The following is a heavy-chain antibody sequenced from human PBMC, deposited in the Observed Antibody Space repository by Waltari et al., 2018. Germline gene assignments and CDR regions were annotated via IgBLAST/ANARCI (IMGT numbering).Heavy chain of an antibody. V-gene: IGHV1-69*04. J-gene: IGHJ6*03. CDR1: GGTFSSYA. D-gene: IGHD5-12*01. CDR2: IIPILGIA. CDR3: ARDTPRGVATIWNYYYYMDV. Sequence: QVQLVQSGAEVKKPGSSVKVSCKASGGTFSSYAISWVRQAPGQGLEWMGGIIPILGIANYAQKFQGRVTITADESTSTAYMELSSLRSEDTAVYYCARDTPRGVATIWNYYYYMDVWGKGTTVTVSS.